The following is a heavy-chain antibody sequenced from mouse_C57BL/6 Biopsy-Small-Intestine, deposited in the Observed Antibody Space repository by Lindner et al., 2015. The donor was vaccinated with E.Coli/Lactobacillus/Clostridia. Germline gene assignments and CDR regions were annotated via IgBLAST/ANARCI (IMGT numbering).Heavy chain of an antibody. CDR2: ISPYNGNT. V-gene: IGHV1-7*01. D-gene: IGHD2-12*01. CDR3: ARDAIPRSIDAAENWFAP. CDR1: GYTFTSYG. Sequence: SVKVSCKASGYTFTSYGITWVRQAPGQGLEWVGWISPYNGNTNFAQKVQDRVTMTTDTSTSTAYMELRGLTSDDTAVYFCARDAIPRSIDAAENWFAPWGQGTLVTVSS. J-gene: IGHJ4*01.